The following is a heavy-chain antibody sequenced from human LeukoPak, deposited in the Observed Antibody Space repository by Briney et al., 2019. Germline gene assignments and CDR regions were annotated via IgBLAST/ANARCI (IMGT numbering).Heavy chain of an antibody. CDR2: FYYSGST. CDR3: ARADYYGSGTPGNWFDP. Sequence: SETLSLTCTVSGGSISSYYWSWIRQPPGKGLEWIGYFYYSGSTYYNPSLKSRVTISVDTSKNQFSLKLSSVTAADTAVYYCARADYYGSGTPGNWFDPWGQGTLVTVSS. J-gene: IGHJ5*02. CDR1: GGSISSYY. V-gene: IGHV4-59*08. D-gene: IGHD3-10*01.